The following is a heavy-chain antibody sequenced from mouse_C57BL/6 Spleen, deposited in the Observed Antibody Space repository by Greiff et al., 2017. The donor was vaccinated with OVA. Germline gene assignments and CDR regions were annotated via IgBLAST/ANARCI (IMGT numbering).Heavy chain of an antibody. CDR1: GYTFTSYW. J-gene: IGHJ3*01. V-gene: IGHV1-69*01. CDR2: IDPSDSYT. CDR3: ARRDYSNGFAY. Sequence: VKLQQPGAELVMPGASVKLSCKASGYTFTSYWMHWVKQRPGQGLEWIGEIDPSDSYTNYNQKFKGKSTLTVDKSSSTAYMQLSSLTSEDSAVYYCARRDYSNGFAYWGQGTLVTVSA. D-gene: IGHD2-5*01.